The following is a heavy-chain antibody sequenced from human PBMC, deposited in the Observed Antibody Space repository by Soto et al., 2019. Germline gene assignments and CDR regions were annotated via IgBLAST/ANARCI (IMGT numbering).Heavy chain of an antibody. CDR3: ARGWGYSSSWSLYYYGMDV. CDR1: GGSISSYY. V-gene: IGHV4-4*07. CDR2: IYTSGST. D-gene: IGHD6-13*01. Sequence: PSETLSLTCTVSGGSISSYYWSWIRQPAGKGLEWIGRIYTSGSTNYNPSLKSRVTMSVDTSKNQFSLKLSSVTAADTAVYYCARGWGYSSSWSLYYYGMDVWGQGTTVTVSS. J-gene: IGHJ6*02.